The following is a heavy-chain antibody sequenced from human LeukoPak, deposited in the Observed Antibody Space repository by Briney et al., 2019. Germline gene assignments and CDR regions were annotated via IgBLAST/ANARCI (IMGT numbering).Heavy chain of an antibody. D-gene: IGHD6-19*01. V-gene: IGHV4-4*07. J-gene: IGHJ3*02. CDR3: ARDSFSRGWSAFDI. CDR1: GGSISSYY. CDR2: IYTSGST. Sequence: SETLALTCTVSGGSISSYYWSWIRQPAGKGLEWIGRIYTSGSTNYNPSLKSRVTMSVDTSKNQFSLKLSSVTAADTAVYYCARDSFSRGWSAFDIWGQGTMVTVSS.